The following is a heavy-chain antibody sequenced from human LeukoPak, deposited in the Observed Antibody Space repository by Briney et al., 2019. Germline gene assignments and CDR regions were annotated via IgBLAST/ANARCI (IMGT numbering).Heavy chain of an antibody. CDR2: ISYDGSNK. D-gene: IGHD6-6*01. V-gene: IGHV3-30-3*01. CDR1: GFTFSSYA. CDR3: ARDRRQLPDY. Sequence: PGRSLRLSCAASGFTFSSYAMHWVRQAPGKGLEWVAVISYDGSNKYYADSVKGRFTISRDNSKNTLYLQMNSLRAEDTAVYYCARDRRQLPDYWGQGTLVTVSS. J-gene: IGHJ4*02.